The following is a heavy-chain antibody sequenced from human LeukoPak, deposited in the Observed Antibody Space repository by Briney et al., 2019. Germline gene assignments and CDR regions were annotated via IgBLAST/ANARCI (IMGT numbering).Heavy chain of an antibody. CDR2: ISSSSSYI. V-gene: IGHV3-21*01. CDR3: ARVPSDY. Sequence: PGGSLRPSCAASGFSFSTYSMNWVRQAPGKGLEWVSSISSSSSYIYYADSVKGRFTISRDNAKNSVYLEMNSLRVEDTAVYYCARVPSDYWGQGTLVTVSS. CDR1: GFSFSTYS. J-gene: IGHJ4*02.